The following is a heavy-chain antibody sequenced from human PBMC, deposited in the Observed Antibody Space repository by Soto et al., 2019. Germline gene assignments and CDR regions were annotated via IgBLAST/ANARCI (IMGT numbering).Heavy chain of an antibody. V-gene: IGHV3-66*01. J-gene: IGHJ6*03. Sequence: EVQLVESGGGLVQPGGSLRLSCAASGFTVSSNYMSWVRQAPGKGLEWVSVIYSGGSTYYADSVKGRFTISRDNSKTTLYLQMNSLRAEDTAVYYCARVRDYCSSTSCYDDYYYMDVWGKGTTVTVSS. CDR3: ARVRDYCSSTSCYDDYYYMDV. CDR1: GFTVSSNY. CDR2: IYSGGST. D-gene: IGHD2-2*01.